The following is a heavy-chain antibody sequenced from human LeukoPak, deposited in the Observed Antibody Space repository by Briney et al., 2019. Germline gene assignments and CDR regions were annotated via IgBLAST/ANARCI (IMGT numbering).Heavy chain of an antibody. J-gene: IGHJ6*03. CDR2: INHSGST. V-gene: IGHV4-38-2*02. Sequence: SETLSLTCAVSGYSISSGYYWGWIRQPPGKGLEWIGEINHSGSTNYNPSLKSRVTISVDTSKNQFSLKLSSVTAADTAVYYCARDEIYYYYYMDVWGKGTTVTVSS. CDR1: GYSISSGYY. CDR3: ARDEIYYYYYMDV. D-gene: IGHD5-24*01.